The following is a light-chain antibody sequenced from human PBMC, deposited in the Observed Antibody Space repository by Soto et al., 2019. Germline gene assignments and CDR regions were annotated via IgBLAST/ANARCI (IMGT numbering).Light chain of an antibody. CDR3: SSYAGSNNYV. CDR1: SSDVGGYNY. J-gene: IGLJ1*01. CDR2: EVS. Sequence: QSALTQPPSASGSPGQSVTISCTGTSSDVGGYNYVSWYQQHPGKAPKLMIYEVSKRPSGVPDLFSGSKSANTASLTVSGLQAEDEADYYCSSYAGSNNYVFGTGTQLTVL. V-gene: IGLV2-8*01.